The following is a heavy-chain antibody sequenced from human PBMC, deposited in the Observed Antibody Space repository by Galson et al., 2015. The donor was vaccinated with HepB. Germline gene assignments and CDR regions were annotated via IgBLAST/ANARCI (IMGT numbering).Heavy chain of an antibody. CDR1: GFTFSSYD. CDR2: IGTAGDT. Sequence: SLRLSCAXSGFTFSSYDMHWVRQATGKGLEWVSAIGTAGDTYYPXSVXGRFTISRENAKNSLYLQMNSLRAGDTAVYYCARTSIAAAESRGAFDIWGQGTMVTVSS. V-gene: IGHV3-13*01. J-gene: IGHJ3*02. D-gene: IGHD6-13*01. CDR3: ARTSIAAAESRGAFDI.